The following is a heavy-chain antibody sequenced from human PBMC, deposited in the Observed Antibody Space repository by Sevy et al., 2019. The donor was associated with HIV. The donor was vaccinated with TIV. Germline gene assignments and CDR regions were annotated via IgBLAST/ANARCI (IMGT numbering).Heavy chain of an antibody. Sequence: ASVKVSCKASGCTFTGYYMHWVRQAPGQGLEWMGRINPNSGGTNYAQKFQGRVTMTRDTSISTAYMELSRLRSDDTAVYYCARDALLRGGYLDYWGQGTLVTVSS. D-gene: IGHD3-10*01. V-gene: IGHV1-2*02. CDR1: GCTFTGYY. CDR3: ARDALLRGGYLDY. CDR2: INPNSGGT. J-gene: IGHJ4*02.